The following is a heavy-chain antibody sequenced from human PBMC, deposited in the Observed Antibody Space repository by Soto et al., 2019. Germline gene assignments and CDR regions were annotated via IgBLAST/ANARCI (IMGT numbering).Heavy chain of an antibody. CDR2: INPNSGGT. Sequence: GASVKVSCKASGYTFTGYYMHWVRQAPGQGLEWMGWINPNSGGTNYAQKFQGWVTMTRDTSISTAYMELSRLRSDDTAVYYCARVYSGYEYYFDYWGQGTLVTVSS. CDR3: ARVYSGYEYYFDY. CDR1: GYTFTGYY. D-gene: IGHD5-12*01. V-gene: IGHV1-2*04. J-gene: IGHJ4*02.